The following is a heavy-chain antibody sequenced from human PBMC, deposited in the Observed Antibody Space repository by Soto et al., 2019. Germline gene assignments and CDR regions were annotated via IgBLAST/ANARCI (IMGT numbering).Heavy chain of an antibody. CDR2: IYYSGST. V-gene: IGHV4-31*03. CDR1: GGSISSGGYY. J-gene: IGHJ6*02. D-gene: IGHD5-12*01. CDR3: VGIVATNYYYYGMDV. Sequence: ASETLSLTCTVSGGSISSGGYYWSWIRQHPGKGLEWIGYIYYSGSTYYNPSLKSRVTISVDTSKNQFSLKLSSVTAADTAVYYCVGIVATNYYYYGMDVWGQGTTVTVSS.